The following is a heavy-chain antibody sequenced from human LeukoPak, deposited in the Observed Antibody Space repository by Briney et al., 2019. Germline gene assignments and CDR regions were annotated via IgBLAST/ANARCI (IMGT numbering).Heavy chain of an antibody. CDR2: ISGRGTTV. CDR3: ARDTVVDAAKIEKLYYYPIDV. J-gene: IGHJ6*03. Sequence: GGSLTLSCAASAFSFSDFSINWVRQAPGRGLEWVSYISGRGTTVVYADSVKGRFPGSRDNAKSSVFLQMNSLRAEDAAVYYCARDTVVDAAKIEKLYYYPIDVWGKGTTVTVSS. CDR1: AFSFSDFS. V-gene: IGHV3-48*04. D-gene: IGHD2-8*02.